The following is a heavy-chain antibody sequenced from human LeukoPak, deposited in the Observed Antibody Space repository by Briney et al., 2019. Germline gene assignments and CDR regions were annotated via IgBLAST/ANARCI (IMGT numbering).Heavy chain of an antibody. D-gene: IGHD3-22*01. J-gene: IGHJ4*02. Sequence: SETLSLTCSVSGDSITYFYWSWIRQPPGKGLEWMGYIYYTGYTNYNPSLKSRVTVSAGTSKKQFSLKLNSVTAADTAVYYCARASYSYDINGWVPFDYWGQGTLVTVSS. CDR3: ARASYSYDINGWVPFDY. V-gene: IGHV4-59*08. CDR2: IYYTGYT. CDR1: GDSITYFY.